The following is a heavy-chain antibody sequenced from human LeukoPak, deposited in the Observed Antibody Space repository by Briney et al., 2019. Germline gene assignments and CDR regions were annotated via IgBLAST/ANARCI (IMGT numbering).Heavy chain of an antibody. D-gene: IGHD7-27*01. CDR2: MHTSGVT. CDR3: ARDPNRVTVTGDYFFDN. J-gene: IGHJ4*02. V-gene: IGHV4-4*07. CDR1: GASINNYY. Sequence: SETLSLTCTVSGASINNYYWTWIRQPAGKGQEWIGRMHTSGVTNYNPSLKSRVAMSIDKSKRQFSLNLRSVTAADTAVYFCARDPNRVTVTGDYFFDNWGRGILVTVSS.